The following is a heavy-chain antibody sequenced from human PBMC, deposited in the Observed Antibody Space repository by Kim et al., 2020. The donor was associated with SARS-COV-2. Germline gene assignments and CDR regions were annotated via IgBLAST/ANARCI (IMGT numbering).Heavy chain of an antibody. V-gene: IGHV3-23*01. CDR3: TKGGWLDS. Sequence: GGSLRLSCAASGFTFSRYDMTWVRQAPGKGLEWVSHISGSGDNTYYADSVKGRFTTSRDNSKNTVYLQMNGLRAEDTAVYYCTKGGWLDSWGQGTLVIVS. CDR1: GFTFSRYD. J-gene: IGHJ4*02. CDR2: ISGSGDNT. D-gene: IGHD6-19*01.